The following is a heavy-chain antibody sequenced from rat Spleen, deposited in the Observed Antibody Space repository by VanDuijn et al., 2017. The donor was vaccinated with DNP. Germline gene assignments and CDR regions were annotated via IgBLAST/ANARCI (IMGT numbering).Heavy chain of an antibody. CDR1: GFSLTSYH. Sequence: QVQLKESGPGLVQPSQTLSLTCTVSGFSLTSYHVHWVRQPPGKGLEWMGRIQSGGSTDYNSALKSRLSISRDTSKSQIFLKMSSVQTEDTAMYFCARTAANFWGPGTMVTVSS. V-gene: IGHV2-27*01. CDR2: IQSGGST. D-gene: IGHD1-2*01. J-gene: IGHJ1*01. CDR3: ARTAANF.